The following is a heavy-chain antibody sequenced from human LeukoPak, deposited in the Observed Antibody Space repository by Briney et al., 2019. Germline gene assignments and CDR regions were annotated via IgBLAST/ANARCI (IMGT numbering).Heavy chain of an antibody. Sequence: GGSLRLSCAASGFTFSTNAMSWVRQAPGKGLEWVSGISWNSGSIGYADSVKGRFTISRDNAKNSLYLQMNSLRAEDTALYYCAKGAGVYYYYYGMDVWGQGTTVTVSS. J-gene: IGHJ6*02. CDR3: AKGAGVYYYYYGMDV. V-gene: IGHV3-9*01. D-gene: IGHD6-19*01. CDR1: GFTFSTNA. CDR2: ISWNSGSI.